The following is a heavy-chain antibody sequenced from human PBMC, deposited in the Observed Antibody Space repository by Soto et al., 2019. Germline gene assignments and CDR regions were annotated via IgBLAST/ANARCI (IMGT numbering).Heavy chain of an antibody. V-gene: IGHV5-51*01. CDR2: IYPGDSDT. J-gene: IGHJ3*02. CDR1: GYSFTSYW. D-gene: IGHD7-27*01. CDR3: ARPELGIGDAFDI. Sequence: GESLKISCKGSGYSFTSYWIGWVRQMPGKGLEWMGIIYPGDSDTRYSPSFQGQVTISADKSISTAYLQWSSLKASDTDMYYCARPELGIGDAFDIWGQGTMVTVSS.